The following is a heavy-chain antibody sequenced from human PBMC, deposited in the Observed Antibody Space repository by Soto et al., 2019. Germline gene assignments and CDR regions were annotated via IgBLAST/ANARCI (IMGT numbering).Heavy chain of an antibody. CDR3: AKDSEGDIVVVPAAITFDY. J-gene: IGHJ4*02. CDR1: GFTFSSYA. Sequence: GGSLRLSCAASGFTFSSYAMSWVRQAPGKGLEWVSAISGSGGSTYYADSVKGRFTISRDNSKNTLYLQMNSLRAEDTAVYYCAKDSEGDIVVVPAAITFDYWGQGTLVTVSS. CDR2: ISGSGGST. D-gene: IGHD2-2*02. V-gene: IGHV3-23*01.